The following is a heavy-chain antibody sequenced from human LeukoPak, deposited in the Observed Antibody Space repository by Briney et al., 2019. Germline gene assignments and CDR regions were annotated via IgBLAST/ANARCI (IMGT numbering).Heavy chain of an antibody. CDR3: ARLEPSLRGSTFDY. CDR2: INPSGGAT. J-gene: IGHJ4*02. V-gene: IGHV1-46*01. D-gene: IGHD5/OR15-5a*01. Sequence: GSSVKVSCKASGGTFSSYAISWVRQAPGQGLEWMGIINPSGGATSYAQKFQGRVTMTRDMSTSTVYMELSSLRSEDTAVYFCARLEPSLRGSTFDYWGQGTLVTVSS. CDR1: GGTFSSYA.